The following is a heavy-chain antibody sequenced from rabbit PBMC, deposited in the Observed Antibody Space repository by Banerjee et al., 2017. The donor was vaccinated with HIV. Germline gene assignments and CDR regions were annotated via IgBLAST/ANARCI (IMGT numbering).Heavy chain of an antibody. V-gene: IGHV1S7*01. D-gene: IGHD5-1*01. CDR3: ARDGGAGSYFNL. J-gene: IGHJ4*01. CDR2: IDPVFGIT. Sequence: QLEESGGGLVKPGASLTLTCKASGFSLSSGYYMCWVRQAPGKGLEWIGYIDPVFGITYYASWVNGRFTISSHNAQNTLYLQLNSLTAADTATYFCARDGGAGSYFNLWGPGTLVTVS. CDR1: GFSLSSGYY.